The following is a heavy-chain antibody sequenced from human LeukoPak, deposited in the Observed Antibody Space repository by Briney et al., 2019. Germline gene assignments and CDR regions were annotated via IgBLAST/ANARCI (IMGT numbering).Heavy chain of an antibody. V-gene: IGHV3-NL1*01. CDR2: IYSGGTT. CDR3: AREGYYDFWSGYYSDAFDI. Sequence: GGSLRLSCAASGFTFSSYGMHWVRQAPGKGLEWVSIIYSGGTTYYADSVKGRFTISRDNSKHTLYLQMNSLRAEDTAVYYCAREGYYDFWSGYYSDAFDIWGQGTMVTVSS. J-gene: IGHJ3*02. D-gene: IGHD3-3*01. CDR1: GFTFSSYG.